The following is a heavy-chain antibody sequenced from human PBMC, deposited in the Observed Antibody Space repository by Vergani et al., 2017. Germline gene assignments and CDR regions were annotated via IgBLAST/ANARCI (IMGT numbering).Heavy chain of an antibody. CDR2: IYYSGST. V-gene: IGHV4-30-2*03. CDR3: ARPLGFGVGIK. D-gene: IGHD3-3*01. Sequence: QLQLQESGSGLVKPSQTLSLTCAVSGGSISSGGYSRSWLRQPPGKGLEWIGYIYYSGSTYYNPSLKSRVTISVDTSKNQFSLKLSSVTGADKAVYYCARPLGFGVGIKWGQGTLVTVSS. J-gene: IGHJ4*02. CDR1: GGSISSGGYS.